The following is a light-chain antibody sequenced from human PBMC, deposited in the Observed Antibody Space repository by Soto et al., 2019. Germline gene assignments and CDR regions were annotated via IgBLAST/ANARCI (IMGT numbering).Light chain of an antibody. Sequence: EIVLTQSPGTLSLSPGERATLSCSASQSVSSSYLAWYQQKPGQAPRLLIYGASTRATGIPDRFSGSGSGTDFSLTISRLEPEDFAVYYCQQYGKSPQITFGQGTRLEIK. CDR2: GAS. V-gene: IGKV3-20*01. J-gene: IGKJ5*01. CDR1: QSVSSSY. CDR3: QQYGKSPQIT.